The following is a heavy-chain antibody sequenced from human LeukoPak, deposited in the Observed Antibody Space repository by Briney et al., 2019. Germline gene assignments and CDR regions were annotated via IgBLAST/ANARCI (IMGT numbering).Heavy chain of an antibody. CDR2: INSDGSST. Sequence: PGGPLRLSCAASGFTFSSYWMHWVRQAPGKGLVWVSRINSDGSSTSYADSVKGRFTISRDNSKNTLYIQMNSLRAEDTAVYYCARVGRGYSLGAFDIWGQGTMVTVSS. CDR3: ARVGRGYSLGAFDI. J-gene: IGHJ3*02. V-gene: IGHV3-74*01. CDR1: GFTFSSYW. D-gene: IGHD5-18*01.